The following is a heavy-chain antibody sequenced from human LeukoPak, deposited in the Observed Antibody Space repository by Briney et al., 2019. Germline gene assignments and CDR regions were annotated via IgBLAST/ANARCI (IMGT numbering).Heavy chain of an antibody. Sequence: DPSASQSLTCTVSGGSISRGSYYWTWIREPAGKGLEWIGRIYTSGSTNYSPSLKSRVTISVDTSKHQFSLKLSSVTAADTGVYYCARGGRFSNGYSIRWWFDPWGQGTLVTVSS. CDR3: ARGGRFSNGYSIRWWFDP. CDR1: GGSISRGSYY. D-gene: IGHD5-18*01. CDR2: IYTSGST. V-gene: IGHV4-61*02. J-gene: IGHJ5*02.